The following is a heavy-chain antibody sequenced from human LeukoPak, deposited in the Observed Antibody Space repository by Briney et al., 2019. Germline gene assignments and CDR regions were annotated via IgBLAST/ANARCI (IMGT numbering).Heavy chain of an antibody. CDR2: ISHSGSP. CDR1: GYSISSGYY. J-gene: IGHJ4*02. Sequence: SETLSLTCTVSGYSISSGYYWGWFRQTPGRGLEWIASISHSGSPYYNPSLKSRVTISEDLSRNVFSLTLNSVTAADAAVYYCAREGRENIAIGVDWGQGALVTVSS. V-gene: IGHV4-38-2*02. D-gene: IGHD3-16*02. CDR3: AREGRENIAIGVD.